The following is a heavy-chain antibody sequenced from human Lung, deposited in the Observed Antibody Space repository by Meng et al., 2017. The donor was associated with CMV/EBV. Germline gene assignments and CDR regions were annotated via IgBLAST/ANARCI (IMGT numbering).Heavy chain of an antibody. Sequence: GGSLRLXCKASGFSFTNSWVGWVRQMPGKGLEWMAFIYPGDSETKYSPAFQGQVTISADKSISTAYLQWSSLKASDTAMYYCAKAPNHYYYYGLDVWGQGXTVTSP. CDR1: GFSFTNSW. V-gene: IGHV5-51*01. CDR3: AKAPNHYYYYGLDV. J-gene: IGHJ6*02. CDR2: IYPGDSET.